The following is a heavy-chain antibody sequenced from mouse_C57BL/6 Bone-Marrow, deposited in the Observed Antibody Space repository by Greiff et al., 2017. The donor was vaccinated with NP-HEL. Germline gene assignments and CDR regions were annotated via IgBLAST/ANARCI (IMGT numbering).Heavy chain of an antibody. CDR2: IYPRSGNT. Sequence: QVQLQQSGAELARPGASVKLSCKASGYTFTSYGISWVKQRTGQGLEWIGEIYPRSGNTYYNEKFKGKATLTADKSSSTAYMELRSLTSEDSAVYFCARSRGFHWGQGTLVTVSA. CDR1: GYTFTSYG. CDR3: ARSRGFH. J-gene: IGHJ3*01. V-gene: IGHV1-81*01.